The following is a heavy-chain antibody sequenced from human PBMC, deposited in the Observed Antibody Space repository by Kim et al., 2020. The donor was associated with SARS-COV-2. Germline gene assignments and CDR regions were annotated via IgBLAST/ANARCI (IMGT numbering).Heavy chain of an antibody. J-gene: IGHJ4*02. Sequence: SETLSLTCAVSGGSISSSNWWSWVRQPPGKGLEWIGEIYHSGSTNYNPSLKSRVTISVDKSKNQFSLKLSSVTAADTAVYYCAMTGASSGNFDYWGQGTLVTVSS. D-gene: IGHD6-19*01. CDR1: GGSISSSNW. V-gene: IGHV4-4*02. CDR3: AMTGASSGNFDY. CDR2: IYHSGST.